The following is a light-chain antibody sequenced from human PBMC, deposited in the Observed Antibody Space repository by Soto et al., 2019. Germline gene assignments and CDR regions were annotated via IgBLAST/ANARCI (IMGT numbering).Light chain of an antibody. Sequence: DIQMTQSPSTLSASVGDIVTITCRASESISKWLAWYQQKPGTAPKLLIYDASTLESGVPSRFSGSGSGTDFTLTISCLQSEHFATYYCQQYYSYPRVTFGPGTKVDIK. J-gene: IGKJ3*01. V-gene: IGKV1-5*01. CDR3: QQYYSYPRVT. CDR1: ESISKW. CDR2: DAS.